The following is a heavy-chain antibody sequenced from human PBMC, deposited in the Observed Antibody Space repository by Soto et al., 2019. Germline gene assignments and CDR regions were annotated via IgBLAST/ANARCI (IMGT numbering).Heavy chain of an antibody. V-gene: IGHV4-34*01. D-gene: IGHD6-13*01. Sequence: QVQLQQWGAGLLKPSETLSLTCAVYGGSFSGYYWSWIRQPPGQGLEWIGEINHSGSTNYNPSLKSRVIISVDTSKNQFSLKLSSVTAADTAVYYCARGRGAAAGSNYWGQGTLVTVSS. CDR3: ARGRGAAAGSNY. CDR1: GGSFSGYY. CDR2: INHSGST. J-gene: IGHJ4*02.